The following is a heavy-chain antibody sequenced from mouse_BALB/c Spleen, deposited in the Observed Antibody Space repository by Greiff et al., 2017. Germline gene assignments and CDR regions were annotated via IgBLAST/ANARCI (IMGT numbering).Heavy chain of an antibody. J-gene: IGHJ2*01. CDR1: GYTFTSYW. CDR3: TKLLRLREFDY. CDR2: IYPGNSDT. V-gene: IGHV1-5*01. D-gene: IGHD1-2*01. Sequence: VQLKESGAELAKPGASVKMSCKASGYTFTSYWMHWVKQRPGQGLEWIGAIYPGNSDTSYNQKFKGKAKLTAVTSASTAYMELSSLTNEDSAVYYCTKLLRLREFDYWGQGTTLTVSS.